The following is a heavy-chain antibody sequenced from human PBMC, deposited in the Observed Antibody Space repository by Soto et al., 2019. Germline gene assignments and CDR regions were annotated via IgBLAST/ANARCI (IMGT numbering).Heavy chain of an antibody. CDR2: ISSGGDT. D-gene: IGHD3-10*01. Sequence: GGSLRLSCAASGFTFSARSMTWVRQAPEKGLEWVSTISSGGDTFYADSVKGRFTISRDNSKSTVYLQMRSLTADDTAVYFCARGPRLTDFWGQGTLVTVSS. V-gene: IGHV3-23*01. CDR1: GFTFSARS. J-gene: IGHJ4*02. CDR3: ARGPRLTDF.